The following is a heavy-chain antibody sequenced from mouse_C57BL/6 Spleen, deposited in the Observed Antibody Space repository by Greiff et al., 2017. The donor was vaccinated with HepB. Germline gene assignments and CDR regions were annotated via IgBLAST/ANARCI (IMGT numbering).Heavy chain of an antibody. Sequence: DVKLVESGGGLVKPGGSLKLSCAASGFTFSSYAMSWVRQTPEKRLEWVATISDGGSYTYYPDNVKGRFTISRDNAKNNLYLQMSHLKSEDTAMYYCARDDDEGFDYWGQGTTLTVSS. J-gene: IGHJ2*01. CDR2: ISDGGSYT. CDR1: GFTFSSYA. V-gene: IGHV5-4*01. CDR3: ARDDDEGFDY. D-gene: IGHD2-12*01.